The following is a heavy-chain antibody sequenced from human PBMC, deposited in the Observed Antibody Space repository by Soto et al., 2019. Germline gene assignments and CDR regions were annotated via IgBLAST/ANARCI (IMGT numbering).Heavy chain of an antibody. CDR2: IYYSGST. CDR3: ARGLRDYYDSSGYYLNAFDI. J-gene: IGHJ3*02. D-gene: IGHD3-22*01. Sequence: SDTLSLTCTVSGGSISSGGYYWSWIRQHPGKGLEWIGYIYYSGSTYYNPSLKSRVTISVDTSKNQFSLKLSSVTAADTAVYYCARGLRDYYDSSGYYLNAFDIWGQGTMVTVSS. V-gene: IGHV4-31*03. CDR1: GGSISSGGYY.